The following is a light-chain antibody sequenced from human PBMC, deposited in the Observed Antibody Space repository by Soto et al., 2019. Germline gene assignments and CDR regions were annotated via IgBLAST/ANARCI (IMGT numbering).Light chain of an antibody. CDR3: SSYAGSNNKV. V-gene: IGLV2-8*01. CDR2: EVT. CDR1: SSDVGSYNY. Sequence: QSALTQPPSASGSPGQSVTISCTGTSSDVGSYNYVSWYQQHPGKAPKLMIYEVTKRPSGVPDRFSDSKSGNTASLTVSGLQPDDEADYYCSSYAGSNNKVFGTGTKVTVL. J-gene: IGLJ1*01.